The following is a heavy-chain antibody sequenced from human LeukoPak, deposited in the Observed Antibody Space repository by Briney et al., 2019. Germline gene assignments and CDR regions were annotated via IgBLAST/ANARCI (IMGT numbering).Heavy chain of an antibody. D-gene: IGHD3/OR15-3a*01. CDR1: GGSISATGYF. V-gene: IGHV4-39*07. J-gene: IGHJ3*02. CDR3: ARVDFQNAFDI. CDR2: IYYSGIT. Sequence: SETLSLTCTVSGGSISATGYFWGWIHQPPGKGLEWIGSIYYSGITHYNPSLKSRVTISVDTSKNQFSLKLSSVTAADTAVYYCARVDFQNAFDIWGQGTVVTVSS.